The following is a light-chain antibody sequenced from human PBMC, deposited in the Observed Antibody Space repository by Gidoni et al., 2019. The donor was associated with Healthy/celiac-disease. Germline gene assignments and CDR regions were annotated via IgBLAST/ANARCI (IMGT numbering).Light chain of an antibody. V-gene: IGKV1-5*01. CDR2: DAS. CDR1: QSISSW. CDR3: QQYNSYLS. Sequence: DIQMTQSPSTLSASVGDRVTITCRASQSISSWLAWYQQKPGKAPKLLIYDASSLESGVPSRFSGSESGTEFTLTISSLQPDDFATYYCQQYNSYLSFGGGTKVEIK. J-gene: IGKJ4*01.